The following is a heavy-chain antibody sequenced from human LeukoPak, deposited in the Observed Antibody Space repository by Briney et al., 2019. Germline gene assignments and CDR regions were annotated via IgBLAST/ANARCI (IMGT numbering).Heavy chain of an antibody. CDR2: INPNSGGT. J-gene: IGHJ4*02. D-gene: IGHD3-22*01. CDR1: GYTFIGYY. V-gene: IGHV1-2*02. Sequence: ASVKVSCKTSGYTFIGYYMHWVRQAPGQGPEWMGWINPNSGGTNYAQRLQGRVTMTRDTSISTVYMELSRLKSDDTAKYYCASGGSIGCTSLLYFDYWGQGTLVTVSS. CDR3: ASGGSIGCTSLLYFDY.